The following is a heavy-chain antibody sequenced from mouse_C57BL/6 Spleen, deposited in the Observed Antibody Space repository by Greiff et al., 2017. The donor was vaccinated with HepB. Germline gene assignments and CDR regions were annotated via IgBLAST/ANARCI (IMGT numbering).Heavy chain of an antibody. CDR3: ARIKKIGATYFDY. V-gene: IGHV1S81*02. D-gene: IGHD1-1*01. CDR2: TNPTNGRT. Sequence: QVQLQQPGADLVKAGASVKMSCKASGYTFTSYWMHWVKQRLGQGLEWFAETNPTNGRTYYNEKFKSKATLTVDKSSSTAYMLLSGPTFEDSAVYYCARIKKIGATYFDYWGQGTTLTGSS. CDR1: GYTFTSYW. J-gene: IGHJ2*01.